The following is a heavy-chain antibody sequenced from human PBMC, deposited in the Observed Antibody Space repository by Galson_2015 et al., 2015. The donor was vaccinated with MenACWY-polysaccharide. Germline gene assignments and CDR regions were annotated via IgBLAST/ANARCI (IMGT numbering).Heavy chain of an antibody. Sequence: SLRLSCAASGFSFSTYSMNWVRQVPGKGLEWASYISSSSSTIYYADSVKGRFSISRDNAKNSLYLQMNSLRDEDTAVYYCATGPSGYYRFDSWGQGTTVTVSP. CDR2: ISSSSSTI. V-gene: IGHV3-48*02. CDR1: GFSFSTYS. CDR3: ATGPSGYYRFDS. D-gene: IGHD3-22*01. J-gene: IGHJ4*03.